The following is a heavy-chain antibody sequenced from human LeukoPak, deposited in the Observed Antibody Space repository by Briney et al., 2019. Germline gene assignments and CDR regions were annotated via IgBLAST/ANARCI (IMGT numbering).Heavy chain of an antibody. D-gene: IGHD3-10*01. CDR1: GFSISNDW. CDR3: TLIQGWGSGSYYRDF. CDR2: VKSRSAGETT. V-gene: IGHV3-15*01. Sequence: GGSLRLSCAASGFSISNDWMSWIRQAPGKGLEWVARVKSRSAGETTDYAAPVKGRFTISRDDSKNTLYLQMNSLKTEDTAVYYCTLIQGWGSGSYYRDFWGQGTLVTVSS. J-gene: IGHJ4*02.